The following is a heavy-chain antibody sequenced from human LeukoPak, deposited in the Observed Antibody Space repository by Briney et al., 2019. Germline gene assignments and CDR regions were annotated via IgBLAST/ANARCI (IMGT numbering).Heavy chain of an antibody. V-gene: IGHV4-31*03. J-gene: IGHJ5*02. CDR3: ARGMVPAAMLGHWFDP. CDR2: IYYSGST. D-gene: IGHD2-2*01. CDR1: GRSISSGGYY. Sequence: NTSETLSLTCTVSGRSISSGGYYWSWIRQHPGKGLEWIGYIYYSGSTYYNPSLKSRVTISVDTSKNQLSLKLSSVTAADTAVYYCARGMVPAAMLGHWFDPWGQGTLVTVSS.